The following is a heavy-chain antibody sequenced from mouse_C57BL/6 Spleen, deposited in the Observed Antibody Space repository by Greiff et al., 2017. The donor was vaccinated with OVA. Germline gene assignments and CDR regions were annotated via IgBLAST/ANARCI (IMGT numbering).Heavy chain of an antibody. CDR3: ARDGDNWDRYVDV. Sequence: VQLKESGGGLVKPGGSLKLSCAASGFTFSSYAMSWVRQTPEKRLEWVATISDGGSYTYYPDNVKGRFTISRDNAKNNLSLQLSHLKSEDTAMDYWARDGDNWDRYVDVWGTGTTVTVAS. CDR2: ISDGGSYT. V-gene: IGHV5-4*01. CDR1: GFTFSSYA. D-gene: IGHD4-1*01. J-gene: IGHJ1*03.